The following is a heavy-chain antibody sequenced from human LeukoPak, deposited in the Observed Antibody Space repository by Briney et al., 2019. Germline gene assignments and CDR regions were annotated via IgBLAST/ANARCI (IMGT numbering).Heavy chain of an antibody. J-gene: IGHJ4*02. CDR1: GYSFTGHY. Sequence: ASVKVSCKASGYSFTGHYMHWVRQAPGQGLEWMGIINPSDGKTSYAQKFQGRVTMTRDTSTSTVYMELSSLRSEDTAVYYCAREIGPRQLHLWGSAFDYWGQGTLVTVSS. D-gene: IGHD5-18*01. V-gene: IGHV1-46*01. CDR2: INPSDGKT. CDR3: AREIGPRQLHLWGSAFDY.